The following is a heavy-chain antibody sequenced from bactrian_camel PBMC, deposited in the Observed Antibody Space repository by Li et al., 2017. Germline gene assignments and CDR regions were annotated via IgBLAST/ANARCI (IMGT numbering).Heavy chain of an antibody. CDR1: VYIGTYS. D-gene: IGHD2*01. CDR2: IDTGGRT. V-gene: IGHV3S53*01. Sequence: HVQLVESGGMSVQVGGSLTLSCVASVYIGTYSMAWFRQAPGKEREGVATIDTGGRTSYTDSVKGRFTISLDNAKNTLYLQMDKVKPEDTATYYCAADDPRFSGTWCSPVQTFNYLLKGQGTQVTVS. J-gene: IGHJ4*01.